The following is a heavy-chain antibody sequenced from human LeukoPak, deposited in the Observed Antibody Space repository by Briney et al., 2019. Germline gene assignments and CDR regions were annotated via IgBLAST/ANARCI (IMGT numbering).Heavy chain of an antibody. CDR3: ARRVTIFGGLDP. CDR1: GGTFSSYA. V-gene: IGHV1-69*04. J-gene: IGHJ5*02. CDR2: IIPILGIA. Sequence: ASVKVSCKASGGTFSSYAISWVRQAPGQGLEWMGRIIPILGIANYAQKFQGRVTITADKSTSTAYMELRSLRSDDTAVYYCARRVTIFGGLDPWGQGTLVTVSS. D-gene: IGHD3-3*01.